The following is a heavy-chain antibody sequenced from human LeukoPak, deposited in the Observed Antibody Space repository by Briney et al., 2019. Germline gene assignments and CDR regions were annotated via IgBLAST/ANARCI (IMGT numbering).Heavy chain of an antibody. V-gene: IGHV4-31*03. CDR1: GGSISSDGFY. J-gene: IGHJ4*02. CDR3: ARGPSYCEF. Sequence: PSETLSLTCTVSGGSISSDGFYWSWVRQHPGKGLEWIGYISYSGSTYYNPSLKSRVSVSLDTSKSQFSLKLTSVTAADTAVYFCARGPSYCEFWGQGTLVTVSS. CDR2: ISYSGST.